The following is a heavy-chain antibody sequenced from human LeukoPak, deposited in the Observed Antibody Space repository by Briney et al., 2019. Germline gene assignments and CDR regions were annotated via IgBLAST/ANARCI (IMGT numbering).Heavy chain of an antibody. CDR2: ISGSGGST. Sequence: GGSLRLSCAASGFTFSSYAMSWVRQAPGKGLEWVSAISGSGGSTYYADSVKGRFTISRDNSKNTLYLQMNSLRAEDTAVYYCAKDQGGITMMVVVITGGYFDYWGQGTLVTVSS. CDR3: AKDQGGITMMVVVITGGYFDY. CDR1: GFTFSSYA. V-gene: IGHV3-23*01. D-gene: IGHD3-22*01. J-gene: IGHJ4*02.